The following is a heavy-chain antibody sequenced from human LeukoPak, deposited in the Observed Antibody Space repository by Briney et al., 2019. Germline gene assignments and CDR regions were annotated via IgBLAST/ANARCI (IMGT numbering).Heavy chain of an antibody. J-gene: IGHJ5*02. Sequence: GGSLRLSCAASGFTFSDYYMNWIRQAPGKGLEWLSYISASSGTRYYAHSVKGRFTISRDNAKNSLYLQMNSLRAEDTAVYYCARGLAANDWFDPWGQGTLVTVSS. CDR3: ARGLAANDWFDP. V-gene: IGHV3-11*01. D-gene: IGHD2-15*01. CDR1: GFTFSDYY. CDR2: ISASSGTR.